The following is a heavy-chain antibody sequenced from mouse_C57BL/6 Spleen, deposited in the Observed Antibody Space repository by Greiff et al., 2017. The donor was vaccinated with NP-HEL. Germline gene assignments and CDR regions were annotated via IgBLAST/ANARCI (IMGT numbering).Heavy chain of an antibody. CDR1: GFNIKDDY. V-gene: IGHV14-4*01. J-gene: IGHJ2*01. CDR2: IDPENGDT. CDR3: TSDDYYGY. D-gene: IGHD2-3*01. Sequence: VQLQQSGAELVRPGASVKLSCTASGFNIKDDYMHWVKQRPEQGLEWIGWIDPENGDTEYASKFQGKATITADKSSNTAYLQLRSLTSEDTAVYYCTSDDYYGYWGQGTTLTVSS.